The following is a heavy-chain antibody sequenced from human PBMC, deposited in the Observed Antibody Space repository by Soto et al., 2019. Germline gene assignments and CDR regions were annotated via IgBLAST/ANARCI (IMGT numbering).Heavy chain of an antibody. CDR3: ARDLGPQYGSGSYYPHAFDI. CDR2: IIPILGIA. Sequence: QVQLVQSGAEVKKPGSSVKVSCKASGGTFSSYTISWVRQAPGQGLEWMGRIIPILGIANYAQKFQGRVTITADKSTSTAYMELSSLRSEDTAVYYCARDLGPQYGSGSYYPHAFDIWGQGTMVTVSS. D-gene: IGHD3-10*01. V-gene: IGHV1-69*08. CDR1: GGTFSSYT. J-gene: IGHJ3*02.